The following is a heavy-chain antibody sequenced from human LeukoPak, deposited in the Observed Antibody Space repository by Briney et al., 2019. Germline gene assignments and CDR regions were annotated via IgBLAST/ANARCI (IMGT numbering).Heavy chain of an antibody. CDR1: GFTFSTSG. CDR3: ASDGRRSGSYSNYFDY. Sequence: GGSLRLSCAASGFTFSTSGTHWVRQAAGKGLEWVAFIRYDGSNTYYADSVKGRFTISRDNSKNTVFLQMNSLGPEDAALYYCASDGRRSGSYSNYFDYWGQGTLVTVSS. D-gene: IGHD3-10*01. CDR2: IRYDGSNT. V-gene: IGHV3-30*02. J-gene: IGHJ4*02.